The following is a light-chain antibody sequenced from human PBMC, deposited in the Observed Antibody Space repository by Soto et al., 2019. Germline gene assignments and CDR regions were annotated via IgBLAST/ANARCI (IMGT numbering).Light chain of an antibody. CDR2: AAS. V-gene: IGKV1-39*01. CDR3: KHTYRTLSRT. Sequence: DIQMTQSPSSLSASVGDRVTITCRASESIARHLNWYQQKPGKAPKLLIYAASSLQNGVPSRFRGGGSGTDFTLTISNLQPEDFATYYCKHTYRTLSRTVGQGTRLEIK. CDR1: ESIARH. J-gene: IGKJ5*01.